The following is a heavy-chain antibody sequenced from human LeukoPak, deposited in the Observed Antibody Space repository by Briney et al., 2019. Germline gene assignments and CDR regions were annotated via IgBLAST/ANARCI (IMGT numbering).Heavy chain of an antibody. CDR2: ISSSSSYI. Sequence: GGSLRLSCAASGFTFSSYSMNWARQAPGKGLEWVSSISSSSSYIYYADSVKGRFTISRDNAKNSLYLQMNSLRAEDTAVYYCARDFRYFDWLLSYFDYWGQGTLVTVSS. CDR1: GFTFSSYS. V-gene: IGHV3-21*01. J-gene: IGHJ4*02. CDR3: ARDFRYFDWLLSYFDY. D-gene: IGHD3-9*01.